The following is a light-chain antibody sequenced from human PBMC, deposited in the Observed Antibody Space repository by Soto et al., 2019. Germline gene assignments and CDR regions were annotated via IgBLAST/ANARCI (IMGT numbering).Light chain of an antibody. V-gene: IGKV2-24*01. Sequence: IVMTQTPLSSPVTLGQPASISCRSSESLVHSDGNTYLSWLHQRPGQPPRLLIYKISKRLPGVPERISGSGAGTEFTLKISRVEAEDVGIYYCMQGTDFSWTFGQGTKVDIK. CDR3: MQGTDFSWT. CDR1: ESLVHSDGNTY. CDR2: KIS. J-gene: IGKJ1*01.